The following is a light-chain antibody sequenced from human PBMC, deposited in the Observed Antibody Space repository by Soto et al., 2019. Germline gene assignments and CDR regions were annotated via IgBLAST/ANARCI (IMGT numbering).Light chain of an antibody. Sequence: EIVLTQSPGTLSLSPGERATLSCRASQNVYNNYLAWYQQKPGQAPRLLINGASSRATGIPDRFSASGSGTDFTLTISRLEPEDFAVYYCQQYGRSPPTFGGGTKVAIQ. CDR1: QNVYNNY. CDR2: GAS. J-gene: IGKJ4*01. CDR3: QQYGRSPPT. V-gene: IGKV3-20*01.